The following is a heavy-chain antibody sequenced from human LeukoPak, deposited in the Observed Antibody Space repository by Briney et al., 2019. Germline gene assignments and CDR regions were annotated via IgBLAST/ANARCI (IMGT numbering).Heavy chain of an antibody. CDR1: GFTFSSYS. Sequence: GGSLTLSCSASGFTFSSYSIHWVRQAPGKAREGVSSISSSSTYIYYADSVNRRFPISRDNTNTSMYLQKNSMRAEETAVYSCARDQWFDIWGQGTMVTVSS. D-gene: IGHD2-8*01. CDR3: ARDQWFDI. V-gene: IGHV3-21*01. J-gene: IGHJ3*02. CDR2: ISSSSTYI.